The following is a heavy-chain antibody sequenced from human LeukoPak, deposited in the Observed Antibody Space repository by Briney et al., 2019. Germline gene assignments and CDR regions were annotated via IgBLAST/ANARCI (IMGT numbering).Heavy chain of an antibody. D-gene: IGHD1-26*01. CDR2: MNQDGSRK. V-gene: IGHV3-7*01. J-gene: IGHJ4*02. Sequence: GGSLRLSCAASGFTFSAYWMTWVRQAPGKGLEWVANMNQDGSRKYYVDSVKGRFTISRDNAKNSLYLQMSSLRAEDSAVYYRTREIPGGATTLDYWGQGTLVTVSS. CDR1: GFTFSAYW. CDR3: TREIPGGATTLDY.